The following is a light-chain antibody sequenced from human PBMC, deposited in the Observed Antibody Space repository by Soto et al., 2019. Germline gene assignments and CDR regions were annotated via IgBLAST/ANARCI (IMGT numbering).Light chain of an antibody. J-gene: IGLJ7*01. V-gene: IGLV1-44*01. Sequence: QSVLTQPPSASGTPGQRVTISCSGSSSNIGSSTVNWCQQLPGTAPKLLIYSNNQRPSGVPDRFAGSKSGTSASLAISGLQSEDEADYYCAAWDDSLNGAVFGGGTQLTVL. CDR1: SSNIGSST. CDR3: AAWDDSLNGAV. CDR2: SNN.